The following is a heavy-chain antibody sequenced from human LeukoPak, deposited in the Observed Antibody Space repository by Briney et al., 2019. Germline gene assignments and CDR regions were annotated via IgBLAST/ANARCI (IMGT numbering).Heavy chain of an antibody. J-gene: IGHJ4*02. D-gene: IGHD6-19*01. V-gene: IGHV3-33*06. Sequence: GKSLRLSCAASGFTFSTYAMHWVRQAPGKGLEWVAVIWSDGNNKYYPDSVKGRFTISRDSSNNTLYLQMNSLRAEDTAMYYFAKDRTMGDNSAWPRGPEYRGQGTPVSVS. CDR1: GFTFSTYA. CDR3: AKDRTMGDNSAWPRGPEY. CDR2: IWSDGNNK.